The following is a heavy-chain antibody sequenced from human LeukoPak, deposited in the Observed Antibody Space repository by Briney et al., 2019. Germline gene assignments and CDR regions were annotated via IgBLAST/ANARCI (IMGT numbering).Heavy chain of an antibody. J-gene: IGHJ6*02. CDR3: AREFGYSYRSCMDV. D-gene: IGHD5-18*01. CDR1: GFTFSSYA. V-gene: IGHV3-23*01. CDR2: ISGSGGST. Sequence: GGSLRLSCAASGFTFSSYAMSWVRQAPGKGLEWVSAISGSGGSTYYADSVKGRFTISRDNSKNTLYLQMNSLRAEDTAVYYCAREFGYSYRSCMDVWGQGTTVTVSS.